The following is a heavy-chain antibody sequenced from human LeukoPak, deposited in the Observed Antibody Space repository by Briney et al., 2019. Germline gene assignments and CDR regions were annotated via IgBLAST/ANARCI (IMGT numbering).Heavy chain of an antibody. CDR3: ARLLSYYGSGEGFDY. CDR1: GYSFTSYW. CDR2: IYPGDSDT. J-gene: IGHJ4*02. V-gene: IGHV5-51*01. D-gene: IGHD3-10*01. Sequence: GESLKISCQGSGYSFTSYWIGWVRQMPGKGLEWMGIIYPGDSDTRYSPSFQGQVTISADKSISTAYLQWSSLKASDTAMYYCARLLSYYGSGEGFDYWGQGTLVTVSS.